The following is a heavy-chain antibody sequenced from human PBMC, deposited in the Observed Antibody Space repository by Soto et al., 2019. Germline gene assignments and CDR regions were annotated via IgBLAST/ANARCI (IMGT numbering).Heavy chain of an antibody. CDR1: GFTFTSSA. Sequence: SVKVSCKASGFTFTSSAVRWVRQARGQRLEWIGRIVVGSGNTNYAQKLQERVTITRDMSTSTAYMELSSLRSEDPAVYYCAEWIPQTGYYLDGRAPWARGTWVPVSS. D-gene: IGHD2-15*01. CDR2: IVVGSGNT. V-gene: IGHV1-58*01. J-gene: IGHJ5*02. CDR3: AEWIPQTGYYLDGRAP.